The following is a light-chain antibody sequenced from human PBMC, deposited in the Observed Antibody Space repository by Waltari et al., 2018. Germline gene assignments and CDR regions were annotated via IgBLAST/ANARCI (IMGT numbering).Light chain of an antibody. V-gene: IGKV1-9*01. CDR1: QGISNY. Sequence: DIQLTQSPSFLSASVRDRVTITCRASQGISNYLAWYQQKPGKAPKLLIYSASTLQSGVPSRFSGSGSGTEFSLTISSLQPEDFATYYCQQYQSTPWTFGQGTNVEIK. CDR2: SAS. CDR3: QQYQSTPWT. J-gene: IGKJ1*01.